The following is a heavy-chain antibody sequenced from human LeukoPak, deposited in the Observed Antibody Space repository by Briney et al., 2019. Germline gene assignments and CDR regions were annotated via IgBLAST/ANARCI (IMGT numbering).Heavy chain of an antibody. V-gene: IGHV1-69*05. D-gene: IGHD2-15*01. J-gene: IGHJ6*03. CDR3: ARDETPADYYYYMDV. Sequence: SVKVSCKASGGTFSSYAISWMRQAPGQGLEWMGGIIPIFGTANYAQKFQGRVTITTDESTSTAYMELSSLRSEDTAVCYCARDETPADYYYYMDVWGKGTTVTVSS. CDR1: GGTFSSYA. CDR2: IIPIFGTA.